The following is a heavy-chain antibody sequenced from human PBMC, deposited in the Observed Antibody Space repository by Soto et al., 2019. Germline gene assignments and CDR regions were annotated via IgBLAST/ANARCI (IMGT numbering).Heavy chain of an antibody. Sequence: PSETLSLTCSVSGRSISPFYWSWIRQPPGKGLEWIGSIYYSGTTNHNPSLKSRVTISVDTSKNHFSLRLTSVTAADTAVYYCAAVGGYYGDYPNFDYWGRGTLVTVSS. CDR2: IYYSGTT. J-gene: IGHJ4*02. CDR3: AAVGGYYGDYPNFDY. D-gene: IGHD4-17*01. CDR1: GRSISPFY. V-gene: IGHV4-59*01.